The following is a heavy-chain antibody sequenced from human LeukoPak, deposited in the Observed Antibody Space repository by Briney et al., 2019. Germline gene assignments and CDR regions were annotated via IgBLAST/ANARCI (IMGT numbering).Heavy chain of an antibody. D-gene: IGHD6-6*01. J-gene: IGHJ2*01. Sequence: SETLSLTCTVSGGSISSYYWSWIWQPPGKGLEWIGYIYYSGSTNYNPSLKSRVTISVDTSKNQFSLKLSSVTAADTAVYYCARDTSKQLHWYFDLWGRGTLVTVSS. CDR1: GGSISSYY. CDR2: IYYSGST. CDR3: ARDTSKQLHWYFDL. V-gene: IGHV4-59*01.